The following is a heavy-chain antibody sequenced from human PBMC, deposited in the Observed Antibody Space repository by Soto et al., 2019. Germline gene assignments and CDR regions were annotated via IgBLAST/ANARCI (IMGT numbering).Heavy chain of an antibody. Sequence: VQLVESGGGLVQPGGSLRLSCAASGFTFSSYSMNWVRQAPGKGLEWVSYISSSSSTIYYADSVKGRFTISRDNAKNSLYLQMNSLRAEDTAVYYCARGDMTTVIPSLGPDYWGQGTLVTVST. J-gene: IGHJ4*02. D-gene: IGHD4-17*01. V-gene: IGHV3-48*01. CDR1: GFTFSSYS. CDR2: ISSSSSTI. CDR3: ARGDMTTVIPSLGPDY.